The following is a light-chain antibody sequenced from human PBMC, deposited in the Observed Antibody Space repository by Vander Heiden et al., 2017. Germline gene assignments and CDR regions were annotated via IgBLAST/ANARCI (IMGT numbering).Light chain of an antibody. V-gene: IGLV1-47*01. J-gene: IGLJ2*01. CDR1: SSNIGSNY. CDR3: AAWDDSLTGVV. Sequence: QSVLTQPPSASGTPGQRVTISCSGSSSNIGSNYVYWYQQLPGTAPTPLIYRNNQRPSGVPDRFSGSKSGTSASLAISGLRSEDEADYYCAAWDDSLTGVVFGGGTKLTVL. CDR2: RNN.